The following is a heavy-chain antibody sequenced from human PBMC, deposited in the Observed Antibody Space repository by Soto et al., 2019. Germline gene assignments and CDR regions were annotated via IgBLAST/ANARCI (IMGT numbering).Heavy chain of an antibody. CDR3: ARDFCITTTGAGGGNHFDP. V-gene: IGHV1-2*04. CDR2: INPNTGST. Sequence: ASVKVSCKASGYSFTDYYIHWVRQAPGQGLEWMGWINPNTGSTHYAQKFEGWVTVTRDTSTSTAYMELRRLKSDDTAVYYCARDFCITTTGAGGGNHFDPWGQGTLVTVSS. D-gene: IGHD3-10*01. CDR1: GYSFTDYY. J-gene: IGHJ5*02.